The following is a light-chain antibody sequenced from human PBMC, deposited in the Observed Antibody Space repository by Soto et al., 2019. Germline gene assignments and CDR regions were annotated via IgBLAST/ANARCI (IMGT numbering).Light chain of an antibody. J-gene: IGKJ2*01. V-gene: IGKV3-20*01. Sequence: EIVLTQSPGTLSLSPGERATLSCRARQSVTSGYLGWYQQKPGQAPRLLIYGASSRATGISDRFSGSGSGTDFTLTISRLEPEDFAVYYCQQYATSPPMYTFGQGTKVEIK. CDR3: QQYATSPPMYT. CDR1: QSVTSGY. CDR2: GAS.